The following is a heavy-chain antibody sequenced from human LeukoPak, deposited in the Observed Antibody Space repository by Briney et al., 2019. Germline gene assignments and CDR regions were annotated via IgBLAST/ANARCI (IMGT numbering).Heavy chain of an antibody. CDR3: ARDPGTYSSSWHFDY. D-gene: IGHD6-13*01. V-gene: IGHV4-38-2*02. Sequence: SETLSLTCTVSGYSISSGYYWGWIRQPPGKGLEWIGSIYYSGSTYYNPSLKSRVTISVDTSKNQFSLKLSSVTAPDTAVYYCARDPGTYSSSWHFDYWGQGTLVTVSS. CDR1: GYSISSGYY. CDR2: IYYSGST. J-gene: IGHJ4*02.